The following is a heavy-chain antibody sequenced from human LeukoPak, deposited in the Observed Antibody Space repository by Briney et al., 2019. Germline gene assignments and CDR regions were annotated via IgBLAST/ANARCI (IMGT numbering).Heavy chain of an antibody. V-gene: IGHV4-39*07. CDR3: ARGITGTTPIWFDP. J-gene: IGHJ5*02. D-gene: IGHD1-20*01. CDR1: GGSISSSSYY. Sequence: PSETLSLTCTVSGGSISSSSYYWGWIRQPPGKGLGWIGEINHSGSTNYNPSLKSRVTISVDTSKNQFSLKLSSVTAADTAVYYCARGITGTTPIWFDPWGQGTLVTVSS. CDR2: INHSGST.